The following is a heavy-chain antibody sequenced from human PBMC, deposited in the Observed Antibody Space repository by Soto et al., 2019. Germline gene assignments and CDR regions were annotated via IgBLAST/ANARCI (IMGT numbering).Heavy chain of an antibody. Sequence: QVQLVQSGAEVKKPGASVKVSCKASGYTFTSYGISWVRQAPGQGLEWMGWISAYNGNTNYAQKLQGRVTMTTDTSTSTAYMELRSVRSDDTAVYYCARTGFLGADYYYYGMDVWGQGTTVTVSS. D-gene: IGHD3-3*01. CDR2: ISAYNGNT. J-gene: IGHJ6*02. V-gene: IGHV1-18*01. CDR3: ARTGFLGADYYYYGMDV. CDR1: GYTFTSYG.